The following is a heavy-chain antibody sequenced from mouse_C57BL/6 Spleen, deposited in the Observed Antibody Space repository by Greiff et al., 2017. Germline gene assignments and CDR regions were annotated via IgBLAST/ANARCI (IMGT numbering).Heavy chain of an antibody. CDR2: INPYNGGT. D-gene: IGHD3-2*02. J-gene: IGHJ2*01. V-gene: IGHV1-19*01. CDR1: GYTFTDYY. CDR3: AKRSLNSGFDY. Sequence: EVQLQQSGPVLVKPGASVKMSCKASGYTFTDYYMNWVKQSHGKSLEWIGVINPYNGGTSYNQKFKGKATLTVDKSSSTAYMELNSLTSEDSAVYYCAKRSLNSGFDYWGQGTTLTVSS.